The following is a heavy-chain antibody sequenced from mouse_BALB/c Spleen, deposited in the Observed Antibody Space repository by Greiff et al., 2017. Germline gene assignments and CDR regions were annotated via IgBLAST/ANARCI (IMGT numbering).Heavy chain of an antibody. CDR2: IDPSDSYT. Sequence: QVQLQQPGAELVKPGASVKLSCKASGYTFTSYWMHWVNQRPGQGLEWIGEIDPSDSYTNYNQKFKGKATLTVDKSSSTAYMQLSSLTSEDSAVYYCARIDGYYNYWGQGTTLTVSS. J-gene: IGHJ2*01. CDR1: GYTFTSYW. D-gene: IGHD2-3*01. CDR3: ARIDGYYNY. V-gene: IGHV1-69*02.